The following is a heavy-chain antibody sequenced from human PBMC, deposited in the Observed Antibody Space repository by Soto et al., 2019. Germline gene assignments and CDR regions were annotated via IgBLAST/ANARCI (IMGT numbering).Heavy chain of an antibody. V-gene: IGHV4-39*01. J-gene: IGHJ2*01. D-gene: IGHD6-19*01. Sequence: TSETLSLTCPVSGGSISSSSYYWGWIRQPPGKGLEWIGSIYYSGSTYYNPSLKSRVTISVDTSKNQFSLKLSSATAADTAVYCCARRVAVADLWYFDLWGRGTLVTVSS. CDR2: IYYSGST. CDR1: GGSISSSSYY. CDR3: ARRVAVADLWYFDL.